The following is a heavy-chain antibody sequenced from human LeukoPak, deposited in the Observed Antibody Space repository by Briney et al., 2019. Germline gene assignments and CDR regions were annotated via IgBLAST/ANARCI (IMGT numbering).Heavy chain of an antibody. J-gene: IGHJ6*03. Sequence: SETLSLTCAVYGGSFSGYYWSWIRQPPGKGLEWIGEINHSGSTNYNPSLKSRVTISVDTSKNQFSLKLSSVTAADTAVYYCARHFKETGTDYYYYYYMDVWGKGTTVTISS. CDR1: GGSFSGYY. CDR2: INHSGST. CDR3: ARHFKETGTDYYYYYYMDV. D-gene: IGHD3-9*01. V-gene: IGHV4-34*01.